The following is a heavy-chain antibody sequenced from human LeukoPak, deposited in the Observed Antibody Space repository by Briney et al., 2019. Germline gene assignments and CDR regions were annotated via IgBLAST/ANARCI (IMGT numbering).Heavy chain of an antibody. CDR3: AKGDYSNVRLDY. J-gene: IGHJ4*02. Sequence: QPGRSLRLSCAASGFRFDDYAMPWVRQAPGKGLEWVSGISWNSGSIGYADSVKGRFTISRDNAKNSLYLQMNSLRAEDTALYYCAKGDYSNVRLDYWGQGTLVTVSS. CDR1: GFRFDDYA. D-gene: IGHD4-11*01. V-gene: IGHV3-9*01. CDR2: ISWNSGSI.